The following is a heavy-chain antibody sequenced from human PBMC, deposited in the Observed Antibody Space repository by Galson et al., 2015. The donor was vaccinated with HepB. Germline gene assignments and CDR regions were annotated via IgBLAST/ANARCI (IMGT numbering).Heavy chain of an antibody. CDR3: ARGEPVATSDYYYGMDV. J-gene: IGHJ6*02. Sequence: SLRISCAASGFTVSSNYMSWVRQAPGKGLEWVSVIYSGGSTYYADSVKGRFTISRDNSKNTLYLQMNSLRAEDAAVYYCARGEPVATSDYYYGMDVWGQGTTVTVSS. V-gene: IGHV3-66*01. D-gene: IGHD1-14*01. CDR2: IYSGGST. CDR1: GFTVSSNY.